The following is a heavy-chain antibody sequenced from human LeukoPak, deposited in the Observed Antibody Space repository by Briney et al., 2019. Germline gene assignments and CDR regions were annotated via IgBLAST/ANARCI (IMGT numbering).Heavy chain of an antibody. D-gene: IGHD4-17*01. CDR1: GGSISSGDYY. Sequence: SETLSLTCTVSGGSISSGDYYWSWIRQPPGKGLEWIGYIYYSGSTCYNPSLKSRVTISVDTSKNQFSLKLSSVTAADTAVYYCDRTTVTTHFDYWGQGTLVTVSS. V-gene: IGHV4-30-4*01. J-gene: IGHJ4*02. CDR3: DRTTVTTHFDY. CDR2: IYYSGST.